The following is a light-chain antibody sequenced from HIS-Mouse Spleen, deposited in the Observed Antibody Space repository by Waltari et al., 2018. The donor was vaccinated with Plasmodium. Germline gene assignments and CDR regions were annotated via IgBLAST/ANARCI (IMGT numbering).Light chain of an antibody. Sequence: QSALTPPRSVSGSPGQSVTISCTGTSSDVGGYHYVSRYQQHPGKAPKRMIYDVSKRPSGVPDRFSGSKSGNTASLTISGLQAEDEADYYCCSYAGSYTWVFGGGTKLTVL. V-gene: IGLV2-11*01. J-gene: IGLJ3*02. CDR2: DVS. CDR1: SSDVGGYHY. CDR3: CSYAGSYTWV.